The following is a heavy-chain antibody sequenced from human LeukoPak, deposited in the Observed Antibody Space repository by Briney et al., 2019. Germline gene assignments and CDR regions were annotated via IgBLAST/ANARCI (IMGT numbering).Heavy chain of an antibody. CDR3: ARYKLRFWDPVNIVVVPAASPDY. V-gene: IGHV5-51*01. Sequence: GESLKISCKGSGYSFTSYWIGWVRQMPGKGLEWMGIIYLGDSDTRYSPSFQGQVTISADKSISTAYLQWSSLKASDTAMYYCARYKLRFWDPVNIVVVPAASPDYWGQGTLVTVSS. CDR1: GYSFTSYW. J-gene: IGHJ4*02. CDR2: IYLGDSDT. D-gene: IGHD2-2*01.